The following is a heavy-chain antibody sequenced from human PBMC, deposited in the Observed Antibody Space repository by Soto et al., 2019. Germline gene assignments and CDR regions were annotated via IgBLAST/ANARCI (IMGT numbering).Heavy chain of an antibody. J-gene: IGHJ4*02. CDR3: ARDLYYYDSSGYPLDY. V-gene: IGHV1-2*02. CDR1: GYTFTSYA. Sequence: GASVKVSCKASGYTFTSYAMHWVRQAPGQGLEWMGWINPNSGGTNYAQKFQGRVTMTRDTSISTAYMELSRLRSDDTAVYYCARDLYYYDSSGYPLDYWGQGTLVTVSS. D-gene: IGHD3-22*01. CDR2: INPNSGGT.